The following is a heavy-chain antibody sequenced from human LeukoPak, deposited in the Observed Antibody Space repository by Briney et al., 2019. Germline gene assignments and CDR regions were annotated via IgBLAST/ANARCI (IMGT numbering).Heavy chain of an antibody. CDR1: GGSFSGYY. V-gene: IGHV4-34*01. J-gene: IGHJ4*02. CDR2: INHSGST. Sequence: SETLSLTCAVYGGSFSGYYWSWIRQPPGKGLEWIGEINHSGSTNYNPSLKSRVTISVDTSENQFSLKLSSVTAADTAVYYCARGFRRYYFDYWGQGTLVTVSS. CDR3: ARGFRRYYFDY. D-gene: IGHD4-17*01.